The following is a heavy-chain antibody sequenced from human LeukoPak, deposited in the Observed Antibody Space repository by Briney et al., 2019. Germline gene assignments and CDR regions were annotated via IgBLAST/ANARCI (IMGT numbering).Heavy chain of an antibody. Sequence: SSAKVSCKASGGTFSSYAISWVRQAPGQGLEWMGGIIPIFGTANYAQKFQGRVTITTDESTSTAYMELSSLRSEDTAVYYCARALSVVVPAAKAYLYYYYMDVWGKGTTVTVSS. CDR2: IIPIFGTA. CDR1: GGTFSSYA. V-gene: IGHV1-69*05. J-gene: IGHJ6*03. D-gene: IGHD2-2*01. CDR3: ARALSVVVPAAKAYLYYYYMDV.